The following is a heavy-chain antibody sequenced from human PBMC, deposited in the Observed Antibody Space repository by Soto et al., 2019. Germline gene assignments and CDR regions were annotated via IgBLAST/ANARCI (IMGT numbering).Heavy chain of an antibody. CDR1: GYTLTSYA. CDR2: INAGNGNT. Sequence: ASVEVSCKDSGYTLTSYARRWARQAPGQRLEWMGLINAGNGNTKYSQKFQGRVTITKDTSTSTAYMELSSLRSEDTAVYYCARDANTIRPGHPAVWGQGTLVTVSS. CDR3: ARDANTIRPGHPAV. V-gene: IGHV1-3*01. J-gene: IGHJ4*02. D-gene: IGHD3-10*01.